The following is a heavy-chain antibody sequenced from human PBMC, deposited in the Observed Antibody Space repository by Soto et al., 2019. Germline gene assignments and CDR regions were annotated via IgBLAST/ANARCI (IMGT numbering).Heavy chain of an antibody. Sequence: ESGGGLVQPGRSLRLSCAASGFTFDDYAMHWVRQAPGKGLEWVSGISWNSGSIGYADSVKGRFTISRDNAKNSLYLQMNSLRAEDTALYYCAKDLGYCTNGVCYTGPCDYWGQGTLVTVSS. V-gene: IGHV3-9*01. CDR2: ISWNSGSI. J-gene: IGHJ4*02. D-gene: IGHD2-8*01. CDR1: GFTFDDYA. CDR3: AKDLGYCTNGVCYTGPCDY.